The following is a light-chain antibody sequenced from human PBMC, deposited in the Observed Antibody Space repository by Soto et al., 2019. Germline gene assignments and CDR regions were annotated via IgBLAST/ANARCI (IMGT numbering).Light chain of an antibody. CDR1: SSDIGAGFD. Sequence: ELTQPPSVSGAPGQRVTISCTGSSSDIGAGFDVHWYQHLPGTAPKLLIYGNTNRPSGVPGRFSGSKSGTSASLVITGLQAEDEADYYCQSYENSRTGFYVFGTGTKLTVL. J-gene: IGLJ1*01. CDR2: GNT. CDR3: QSYENSRTGFYV. V-gene: IGLV1-40*01.